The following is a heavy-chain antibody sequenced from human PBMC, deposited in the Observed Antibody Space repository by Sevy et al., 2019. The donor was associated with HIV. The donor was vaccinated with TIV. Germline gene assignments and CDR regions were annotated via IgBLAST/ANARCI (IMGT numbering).Heavy chain of an antibody. D-gene: IGHD3-10*01. J-gene: IGHJ6*02. CDR3: ARADYGSGSYSRYYYFYYGMDV. V-gene: IGHV1-46*01. CDR2: INPSGGST. Sequence: ASVKVSCKASGYTFTSYYMHWVRQAPGQGLEWMGIINPSGGSTSYPQKFQGRVTMTRDTSTSTVYMELSSLRSEDTAVYYCARADYGSGSYSRYYYFYYGMDVWGQGTTVTVSS. CDR1: GYTFTSYY.